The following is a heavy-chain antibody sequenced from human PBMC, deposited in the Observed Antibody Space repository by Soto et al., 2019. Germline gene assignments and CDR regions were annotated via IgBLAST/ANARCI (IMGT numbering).Heavy chain of an antibody. CDR2: ISGSGGST. CDR3: ENSGVLVKSNNSKDQLLFSHNYYMDV. V-gene: IGHV3-23*01. D-gene: IGHD2-2*01. CDR1: GFIFNNYA. J-gene: IGHJ6*03. Sequence: GSLRLSCAASGFIFNNYAMNWVRQASGKGLELVSVISGSGGSTNYADSVKGRFTISRDNSKNTLYLEMDSLRVEDTAVYYCENSGVLVKSNNSKDQLLFSHNYYMDVWGKGTTVTVSS.